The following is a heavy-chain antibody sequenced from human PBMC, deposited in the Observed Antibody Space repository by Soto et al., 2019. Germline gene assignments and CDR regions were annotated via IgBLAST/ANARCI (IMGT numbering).Heavy chain of an antibody. D-gene: IGHD6-13*01. CDR2: IYYSGNT. J-gene: IGHJ4*02. CDR3: ARRRNIAAAVDY. Sequence: PSETLSLTCTVSGGSISSSSYYWGWIRQPPGKGLEWIGSIYYSGNTYYNPSLKSRVTISVDTSKNQFSLNLNSVTAADTAVFYCARRRNIAAAVDYWGQGTLVTVSS. V-gene: IGHV4-39*01. CDR1: GGSISSSSYY.